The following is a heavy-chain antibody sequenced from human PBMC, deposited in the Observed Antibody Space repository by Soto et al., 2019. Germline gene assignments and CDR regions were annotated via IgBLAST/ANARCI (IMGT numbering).Heavy chain of an antibody. CDR2: INPSGGST. J-gene: IGHJ6*02. CDR3: ARDNRVLHYYYYYGMDV. Sequence: SVKVSCKASGYTFTSYYMHWVRQAPGQGLEWMGIINPSGGSTSYAQKFQGRVTMTRDTSTSTVYMELSSLRSEDTAVYYCARDNRVLHYYYYYGMDVWGQGTTVTVS. D-gene: IGHD1-26*01. V-gene: IGHV1-46*01. CDR1: GYTFTSYY.